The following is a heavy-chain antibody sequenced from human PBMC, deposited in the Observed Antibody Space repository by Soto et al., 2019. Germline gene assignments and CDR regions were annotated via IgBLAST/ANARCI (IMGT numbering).Heavy chain of an antibody. V-gene: IGHV3-33*01. Sequence: QVQLVESGGGVVQPGRSLRLSCAASGFTFSSYGMHWVRQAPGKGLEWVAVIWYAGSNKYYADSVKGRFTISRDNSKNTLYLQMNSLRAEDTAVYYCARDQKISEIAAAGPTYSDAFDIWGQGTMVTVSS. CDR2: IWYAGSNK. J-gene: IGHJ3*02. CDR3: ARDQKISEIAAAGPTYSDAFDI. D-gene: IGHD6-13*01. CDR1: GFTFSSYG.